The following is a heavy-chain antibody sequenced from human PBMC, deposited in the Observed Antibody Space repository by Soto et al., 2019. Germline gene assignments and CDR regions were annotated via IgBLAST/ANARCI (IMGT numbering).Heavy chain of an antibody. CDR3: ARPRLVATMGSLDFEY. CDR1: GLIFSDYH. CDR2: ISNSGGNI. J-gene: IGHJ4*02. V-gene: IGHV3-11*01. Sequence: QVQLVQSGGGLVKPGGSLRLSCAASGLIFSDYHMSWIRQAPGKRLEWVSYISNSGGNINYADSVKGRFTISRDNAKNSLYLQMNSLRAEDTAVYYCARPRLVATMGSLDFEYWGQGTLVTVSS. D-gene: IGHD5-12*01.